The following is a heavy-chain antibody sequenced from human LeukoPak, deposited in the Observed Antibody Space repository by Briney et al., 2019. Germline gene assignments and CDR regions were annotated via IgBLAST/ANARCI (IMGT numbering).Heavy chain of an antibody. CDR3: TTYYDSSGSPFDY. CDR2: IKSKTDGGTT. J-gene: IGHJ4*02. Sequence: PGGSLRLSCVASGFTFSNAWMNWVRQAPGKGLEWVGRIKSKTDGGTTDYAAPVKGRFTISRDDSKNTLYLQMNSLKTEDTAVYYCTTYYDSSGSPFDYWGQGTLVTVSS. CDR1: GFTFSNAW. D-gene: IGHD3-22*01. V-gene: IGHV3-15*07.